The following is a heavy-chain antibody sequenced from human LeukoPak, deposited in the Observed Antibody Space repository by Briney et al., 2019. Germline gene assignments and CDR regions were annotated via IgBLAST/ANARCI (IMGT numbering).Heavy chain of an antibody. CDR2: ISGSGGST. D-gene: IGHD2-2*01. Sequence: PGGTLRLSCAASGFTFSSYGMSWVRQAPGKGLEWVSAISGSGGSTYYADSVKGRFTISRDNSKNTLYLQMNSLRAEDTAVYYCAKDEDIVVVPAADYWGQGTLVTVSS. CDR3: AKDEDIVVVPAADY. CDR1: GFTFSSYG. V-gene: IGHV3-23*01. J-gene: IGHJ4*02.